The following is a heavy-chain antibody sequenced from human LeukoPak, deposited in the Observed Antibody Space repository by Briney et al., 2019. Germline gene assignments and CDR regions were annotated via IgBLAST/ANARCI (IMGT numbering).Heavy chain of an antibody. CDR3: AGHNWNDLHFDS. V-gene: IGHV4-39*07. CDR2: IYNSGNT. D-gene: IGHD1-20*01. J-gene: IGHJ4*02. Sequence: SSETLSLTCTVSGGSISSTNYYWGWLRQPPGKGLEWIGSIYNSGNTYYNPSLKSRVTISVDTSKNQFSLKLSSVTAADTAVYYCAGHNWNDLHFDSWGQGTLVTVSS. CDR1: GGSISSTNYY.